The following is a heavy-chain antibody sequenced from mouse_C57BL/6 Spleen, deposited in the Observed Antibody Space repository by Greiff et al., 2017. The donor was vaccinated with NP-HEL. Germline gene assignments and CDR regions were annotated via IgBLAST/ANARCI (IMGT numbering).Heavy chain of an antibody. CDR2: ISDGGSYT. Sequence: EVQVVESGGGLVKPGGSLKLSCAASGFTFSSYAMSWVRQTPEKRLEWVATISDGGSYTYYPDNVKGRFTISRDNAKNNLYLQMSHLKSEDTAMYYCASPNYYGSSYGYFDVWGTGTTVTVSS. D-gene: IGHD1-1*01. CDR3: ASPNYYGSSYGYFDV. CDR1: GFTFSSYA. J-gene: IGHJ1*03. V-gene: IGHV5-4*01.